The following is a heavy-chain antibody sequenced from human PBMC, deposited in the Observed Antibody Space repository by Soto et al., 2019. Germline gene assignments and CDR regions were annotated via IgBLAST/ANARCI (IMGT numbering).Heavy chain of an antibody. Sequence: QVQLVQSGADVKTPGASVRVSCKASGYTFTGYYVNWVREAPGQGLEWMGWINTETGGTRYAQKFQGRVTLSRDTSINTAYLEMSRLRFDDAAVYFCARERYQVISDGMDVWGQGTTVTVSS. CDR2: INTETGGT. J-gene: IGHJ6*02. D-gene: IGHD2-2*01. CDR1: GYTFTGYY. CDR3: ARERYQVISDGMDV. V-gene: IGHV1-2*02.